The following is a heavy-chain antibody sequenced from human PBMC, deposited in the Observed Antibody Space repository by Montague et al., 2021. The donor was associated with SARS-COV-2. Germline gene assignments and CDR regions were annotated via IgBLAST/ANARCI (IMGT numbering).Heavy chain of an antibody. CDR2: INYSGST. V-gene: IGHV4-59*01. CDR3: ARAPIYRRSWYAYFDY. Sequence: SETLSLTCTVSGGSMNNYYWSWIRQPPGKGLEWIGYINYSGSTHYNPSLQSRVTLSKDTSKNQFSLRLTSVTAADTAMYFCARAPIYRRSWYAYFDYWGQGTLVTVSS. D-gene: IGHD6-13*01. J-gene: IGHJ4*02. CDR1: GGSMNNYY.